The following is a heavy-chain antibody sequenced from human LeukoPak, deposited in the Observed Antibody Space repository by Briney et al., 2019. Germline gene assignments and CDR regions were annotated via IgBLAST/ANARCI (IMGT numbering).Heavy chain of an antibody. CDR2: ISSSPIDI. D-gene: IGHD1-26*01. Sequence: GGSLRLSCAASGFTVSRYAMAWVRQAPGKGPDWVSSISSSPIDIYDADSVKGRFTISRDNSKNSLYLQMNSLTVEDTAVYYCARIHDGTPTPSCASWGQGTLVTVSS. CDR1: GFTVSRYA. V-gene: IGHV3-21*01. J-gene: IGHJ5*02. CDR3: ARIHDGTPTPSCAS.